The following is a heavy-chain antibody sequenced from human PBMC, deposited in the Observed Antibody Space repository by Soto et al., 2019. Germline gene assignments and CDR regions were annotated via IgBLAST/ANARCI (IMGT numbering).Heavy chain of an antibody. CDR3: AKDGGYDARYYYYMDI. CDR1: GFTFSSYG. Sequence: LRLSCAASGFTFSSYGMHWVRQAPGKGLDWVAVISHDGSNKYYVESVKGRFTITRDNPKNTLYMPVNRLRPEDTAVYYCAKDGGYDARYYYYMDIWGKGTTVTVSS. CDR2: ISHDGSNK. V-gene: IGHV3-30*18. D-gene: IGHD5-12*01. J-gene: IGHJ6*03.